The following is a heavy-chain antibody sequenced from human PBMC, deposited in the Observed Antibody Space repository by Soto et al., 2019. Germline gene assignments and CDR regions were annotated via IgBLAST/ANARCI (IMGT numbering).Heavy chain of an antibody. J-gene: IGHJ6*02. V-gene: IGHV1-69*02. CDR1: GGTFSSYT. CDR3: ARGPDTAMVEYYYYYYGMDV. CDR2: IIPILGIA. Sequence: QVQLVQSGAEVKKPGSSVKVSCKASGGTFSSYTISWVRQAPGQGLEWMGRIIPILGIANYAQKFQGRVTITADKYTSTAYMELSSLRSEDTAVYYCARGPDTAMVEYYYYYYGMDVWGQGTTVTVSS. D-gene: IGHD5-18*01.